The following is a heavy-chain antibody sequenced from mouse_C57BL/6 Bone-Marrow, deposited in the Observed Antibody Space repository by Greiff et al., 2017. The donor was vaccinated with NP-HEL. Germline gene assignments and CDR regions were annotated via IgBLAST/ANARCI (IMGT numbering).Heavy chain of an antibody. V-gene: IGHV5-4*01. Sequence: EVQVVESGGGLVKPGGSLKLSCAASGFTFSSYAMSWVRQTPEKRLEWVATISDGGSYTYYPDNVKGRFTISRDNAKNNLYLQMSHLKSEDTAMYYCARDNYDYDWYFDVWGTGTTVTVSS. CDR2: ISDGGSYT. J-gene: IGHJ1*03. CDR1: GFTFSSYA. D-gene: IGHD2-4*01. CDR3: ARDNYDYDWYFDV.